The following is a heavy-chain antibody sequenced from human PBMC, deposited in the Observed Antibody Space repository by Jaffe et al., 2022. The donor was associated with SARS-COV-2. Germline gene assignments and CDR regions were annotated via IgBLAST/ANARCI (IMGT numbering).Heavy chain of an antibody. D-gene: IGHD2-15*01. V-gene: IGHV4-59*01. J-gene: IGHJ4*02. Sequence: QVQLQESGPGLVKPSETLSLTCTVSGGSISGYQWTWIRQPPGKGLEWIGNIYYSGSTNYNPSLKSRVTISVDTSKNQFSLKLTSVTAADTAVYYCARSDYCSGFRCYYYWWGQGTLVTVSS. CDR1: GGSISGYQ. CDR3: ARSDYCSGFRCYYYW. CDR2: IYYSGST.